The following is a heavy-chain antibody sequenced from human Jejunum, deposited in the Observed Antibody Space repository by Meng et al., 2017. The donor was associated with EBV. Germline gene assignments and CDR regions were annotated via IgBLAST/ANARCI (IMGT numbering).Heavy chain of an antibody. V-gene: IGHV1-8*01. CDR2: MNPSSDDT. CDR3: ARAVGAAGSMVNFDY. D-gene: IGHD6-13*01. Sequence: QVQTVQSGAEVKKPGAAVKVSCKASGYTFTSNDINWVRQATGQGLEWIGWMNPSSDDTGFAQKFQGRVTVTRDNSINTAYMELSSLTSDDTAVYYCARAVGAAGSMVNFDYWGQGTLVTVSS. J-gene: IGHJ4*02. CDR1: GYTFTSND.